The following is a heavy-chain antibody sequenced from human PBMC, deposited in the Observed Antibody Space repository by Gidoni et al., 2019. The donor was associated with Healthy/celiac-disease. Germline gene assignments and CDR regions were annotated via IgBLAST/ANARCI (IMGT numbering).Heavy chain of an antibody. V-gene: IGHV1-8*01. J-gene: IGHJ5*02. Sequence: QVQLVQSGAEVKKPGASVKVSCKASGYHFTSYDINWVRQATGQGLEWMGWMNPNSGNTGYAQKFQGRVTMTRNTSISTAYMELSSLRSEDTAVYYCARIAVAVMGTNWFDPWGQGTLVTVSS. CDR3: ARIAVAVMGTNWFDP. CDR2: MNPNSGNT. D-gene: IGHD6-19*01. CDR1: GYHFTSYD.